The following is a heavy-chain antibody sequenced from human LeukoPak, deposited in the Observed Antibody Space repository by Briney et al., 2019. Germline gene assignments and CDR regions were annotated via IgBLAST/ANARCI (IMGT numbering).Heavy chain of an antibody. V-gene: IGHV3-7*03. CDR3: ARAVTSMDGY. CDR2: LNEDGSKR. D-gene: IGHD5-18*01. Sequence: HTGGSLRLSCAASGFTFSSYWMTWVRQAPGKGLEWVASLNEDGSKRSYVGSVKGRFIISRDNAQKSVYLQMNSLTAEDTAVYYCARAVTSMDGYWGQGTLVTVSS. J-gene: IGHJ4*02. CDR1: GFTFSSYW.